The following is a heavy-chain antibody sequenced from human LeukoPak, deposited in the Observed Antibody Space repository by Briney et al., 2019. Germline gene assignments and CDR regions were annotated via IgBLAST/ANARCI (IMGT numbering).Heavy chain of an antibody. D-gene: IGHD2-8*01. J-gene: IGHJ4*02. CDR1: GFTFSTYY. CDR3: ARGVPLGYCTYGVCYPPYYFDY. V-gene: IGHV3-21*04. CDR2: ITTSSSYI. Sequence: PGGSLRLSCAASGFTFSTYYMNWVRQAPGKGLEWVSSITTSSSYIYYADSVKGRFTISRDNAKNSLYLHMNSLRAEDAAVYYCARGVPLGYCTYGVCYPPYYFDYWGQGTLVTASS.